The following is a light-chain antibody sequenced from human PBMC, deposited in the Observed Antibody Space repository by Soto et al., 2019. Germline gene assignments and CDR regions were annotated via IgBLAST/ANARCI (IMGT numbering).Light chain of an antibody. CDR2: DVS. J-gene: IGLJ1*01. CDR1: SSDVGGYNY. Sequence: QSVLTQPASVSGSPGQSITISCTGTSSDVGGYNYVSWYQQQPGKDPKLMIYDVSTRPSGVSNRFSGSKSGNTASLTISGLQAEDEADYYCSSYTSSSTPYVFGTGTKVTVL. CDR3: SSYTSSSTPYV. V-gene: IGLV2-14*01.